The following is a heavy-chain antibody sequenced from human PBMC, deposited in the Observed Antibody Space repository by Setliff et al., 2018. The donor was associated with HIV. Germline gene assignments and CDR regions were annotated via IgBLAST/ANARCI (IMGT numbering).Heavy chain of an antibody. Sequence: KTSETLSLTCTVSGGSISSTTYYWGWIRQPPGKGLEWIGSFHYSGSTSYNPSLKSRVAISVDTSKSQFSLKMTSVTAADTAVYYCARVQVGRFKPLGLLWFGEPHYYYYGMDVWGQGTTVTVSS. V-gene: IGHV4-39*01. CDR1: GGSISSTTYY. D-gene: IGHD3-10*01. J-gene: IGHJ6*02. CDR2: FHYSGST. CDR3: ARVQVGRFKPLGLLWFGEPHYYYYGMDV.